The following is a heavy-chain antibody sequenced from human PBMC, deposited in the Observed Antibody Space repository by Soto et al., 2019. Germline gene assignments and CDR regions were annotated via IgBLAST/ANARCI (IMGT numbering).Heavy chain of an antibody. V-gene: IGHV2-26*01. D-gene: IGHD6-13*01. CDR1: GFSLSNARMG. CDR3: ARIRAGSSWYRGFWFDP. CDR2: IFSNDEK. J-gene: IGHJ5*02. Sequence: PTETLKVTCTVSGFSLSNARMGVSWSRQPAGKALEWLAHIFSNDEKSYSTSPKSRLTTSKDTSKSQVVLTMTNMDPVDTATYYCARIRAGSSWYRGFWFDPWGQGTLVTVS.